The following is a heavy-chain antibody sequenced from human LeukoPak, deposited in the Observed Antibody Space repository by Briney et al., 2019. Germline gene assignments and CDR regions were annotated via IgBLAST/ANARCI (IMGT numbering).Heavy chain of an antibody. CDR1: GYIFTNYY. CDR2: FDPEDGET. V-gene: IGHV1-24*01. D-gene: IGHD1-26*01. CDR3: ATVSDIVGATSEFGFGY. Sequence: ASVKVSCKASGYIFTNYYIHWVRQAPGKGLEWMGGFDPEDGETIYAQKFQGRVTMTEDTSTDTAYMELSSLRSEDTAVYYCATVSDIVGATSEFGFGYWGQGTLVTVSS. J-gene: IGHJ4*02.